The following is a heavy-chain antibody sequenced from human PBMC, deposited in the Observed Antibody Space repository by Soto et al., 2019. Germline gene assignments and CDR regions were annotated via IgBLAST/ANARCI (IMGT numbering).Heavy chain of an antibody. CDR3: ARDPRIYYFDY. J-gene: IGHJ4*02. Sequence: QPGGSLTLSCAASGFTFSSYGMHWVRQAPGKGLEWVAVIWYDGSNKYYADSVKGRFTISRDNSKNTLYLQMNSLRAEDTAVYYCARDPRIYYFDYWGQGTLVTVSS. V-gene: IGHV3-33*01. D-gene: IGHD1-20*01. CDR2: IWYDGSNK. CDR1: GFTFSSYG.